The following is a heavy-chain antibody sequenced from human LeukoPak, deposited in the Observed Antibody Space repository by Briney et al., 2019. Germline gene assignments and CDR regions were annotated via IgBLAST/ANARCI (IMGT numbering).Heavy chain of an antibody. V-gene: IGHV1-69*05. J-gene: IGHJ5*02. Sequence: SVKVSCKASGGTFSSYTISWVRQAPGQGLEWMGRIIPIFGTANYAQKFQGRVTITTDESTSTAYMELSSLRSEDTAVYYCARDDRAVSWYNWNYDLENWFDPWGQGTLVTVSS. D-gene: IGHD1-7*01. CDR1: GGTFSSYT. CDR3: ARDDRAVSWYNWNYDLENWFDP. CDR2: IIPIFGTA.